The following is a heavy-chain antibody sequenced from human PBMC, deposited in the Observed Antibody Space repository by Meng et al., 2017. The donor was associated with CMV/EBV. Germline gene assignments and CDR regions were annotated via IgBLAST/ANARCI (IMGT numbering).Heavy chain of an antibody. V-gene: IGHV4-34*01. CDR3: ARGRHYYGSGSYSKAHHWFDP. J-gene: IGHJ5*02. CDR2: INHSGST. D-gene: IGHD3-10*01. Sequence: SETLTLTCAVSGGSFSGYYWRWIRQPPGKGLEWIGEINHSGSTNYNPSLKSRVTISVDTSKNQFSLKLSSVTAADTAVYYCARGRHYYGSGSYSKAHHWFDPWGQGTLVTVSS. CDR1: GGSFSGYY.